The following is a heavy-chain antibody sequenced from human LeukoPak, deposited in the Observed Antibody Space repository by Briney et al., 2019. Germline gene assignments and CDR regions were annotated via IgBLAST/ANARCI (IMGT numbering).Heavy chain of an antibody. D-gene: IGHD1-26*01. CDR1: GFTFSGFA. CDR2: SGSGDNT. CDR3: AKMKGHPLPKYYMDV. Sequence: PGGSLRLSCAASGFTFSGFAMSWVRRTPGKGLEWVSGSGSGDNTLYADSVKGRFTISRDNSKYTLYLEINSLRAEDTAIYYCAKMKGHPLPKYYMDVWGQGTTVTVSS. J-gene: IGHJ6*01. V-gene: IGHV3-23*01.